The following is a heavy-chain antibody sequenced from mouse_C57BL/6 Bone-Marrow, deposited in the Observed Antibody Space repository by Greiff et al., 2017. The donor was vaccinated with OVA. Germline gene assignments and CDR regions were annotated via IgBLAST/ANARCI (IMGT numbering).Heavy chain of an antibody. Sequence: QVQLQQPGAELVRPGTSVKLSCKASGYTFTSYWMHWVKQRPGQGLEWIGVIDPSDSYTNYNQKFKGKATLTVDTSSSTAYMQLSSLTSEDSAVYYCARDFDYWGRGTTLTVSS. V-gene: IGHV1-59*01. CDR1: GYTFTSYW. CDR3: ARDFDY. J-gene: IGHJ2*01. CDR2: IDPSDSYT.